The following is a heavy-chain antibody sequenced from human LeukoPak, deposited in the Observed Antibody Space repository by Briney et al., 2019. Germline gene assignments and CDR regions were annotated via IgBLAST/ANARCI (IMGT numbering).Heavy chain of an antibody. CDR2: ISSSSSYI. CDR1: GFTISSYW. Sequence: GGSLRLSCAVSGFTISSYWMSWVRQAPGKGLEWVSSISSSSSYIYYADSVKGRFTISRDNAKNSLYLQMNSLRAEDTAVYYCASSGAGWFDPWGQGTLVTVSS. J-gene: IGHJ5*02. CDR3: ASSGAGWFDP. D-gene: IGHD5-12*01. V-gene: IGHV3-21*01.